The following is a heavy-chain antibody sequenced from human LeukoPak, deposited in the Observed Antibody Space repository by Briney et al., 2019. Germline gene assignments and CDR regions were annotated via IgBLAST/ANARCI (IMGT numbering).Heavy chain of an antibody. J-gene: IGHJ4*02. V-gene: IGHV1-69*13. D-gene: IGHD3-3*01. CDR3: ASAIHNYDFWSGPVYYYFDY. CDR2: IIPIFGTA. Sequence: ASVKVSCKASGGTFSSYAISWVRQAPGQGHEWMGGIIPIFGTANYAQKFQGRVTITADESTGTAYMELNSLRSEDPAVYYSASAIHNYDFWSGPVYYYFDYWGQGTLVTVSS. CDR1: GGTFSSYA.